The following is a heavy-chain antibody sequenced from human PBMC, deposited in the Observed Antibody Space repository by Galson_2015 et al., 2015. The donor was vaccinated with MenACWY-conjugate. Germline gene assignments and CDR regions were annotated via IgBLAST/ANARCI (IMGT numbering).Heavy chain of an antibody. Sequence: SETLSLTCTVSGGSISSSSYYWGWIRQPPGKGLEWIGSIYYSGSTYYNPSLKSRVTISVDTSKNQFSLKLSSVTAADTAVYYCARVKEMATNFPPYYYYGMDVWGQGTTVTVSS. J-gene: IGHJ6*02. CDR1: GGSISSSSYY. CDR3: ARVKEMATNFPPYYYYGMDV. V-gene: IGHV4-39*07. D-gene: IGHD5-24*01. CDR2: IYYSGST.